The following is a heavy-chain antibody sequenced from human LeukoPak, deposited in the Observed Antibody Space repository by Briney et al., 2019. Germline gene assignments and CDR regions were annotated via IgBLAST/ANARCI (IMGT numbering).Heavy chain of an antibody. CDR1: GFTFGRYW. Sequence: GGSLRLSCAASGFTFGRYWMGWVRQAPGKGLECVANINQDGSEKYYVDSVKGRFIISRDNAKNSLYLQMNSLRAEDTAVYYCARDCTNGICYTWAYWGPGTLVTVSS. V-gene: IGHV3-7*01. CDR3: ARDCTNGICYTWAY. CDR2: INQDGSEK. J-gene: IGHJ4*02. D-gene: IGHD2-8*01.